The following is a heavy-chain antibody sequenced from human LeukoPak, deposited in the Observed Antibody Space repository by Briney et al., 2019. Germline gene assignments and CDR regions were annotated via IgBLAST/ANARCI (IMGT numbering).Heavy chain of an antibody. D-gene: IGHD4-17*01. V-gene: IGHV4-34*01. CDR1: GGSFSYYY. Sequence: SETLSLACAVYGGSFSYYYWSWIRQPPGKGLEWIGEINHSGITNYNPSLKSRVTISADTSKNQFSLKLTSVTAADTAVYYCANPARDFADSGAITWWGQGTLVTVSS. CDR2: INHSGIT. CDR3: ANPARDFADSGAITW. J-gene: IGHJ4*02.